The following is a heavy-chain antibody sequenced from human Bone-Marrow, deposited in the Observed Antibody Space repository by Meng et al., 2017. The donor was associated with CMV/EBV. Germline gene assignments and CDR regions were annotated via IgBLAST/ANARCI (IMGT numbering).Heavy chain of an antibody. CDR2: ISSSSSYI. V-gene: IGHV3-21*04. CDR1: GFTFSSYE. J-gene: IGHJ4*02. Sequence: GESLKISCAASGFTFSSYEMNWVRQAPGKGLEWVSSISSSSSYIYYADSVKGRFTISRDNSKNTLYLQMSSLRAEDTAIYYCAKRYCSGGSCSPDYWGQGTLVTVSS. D-gene: IGHD2-15*01. CDR3: AKRYCSGGSCSPDY.